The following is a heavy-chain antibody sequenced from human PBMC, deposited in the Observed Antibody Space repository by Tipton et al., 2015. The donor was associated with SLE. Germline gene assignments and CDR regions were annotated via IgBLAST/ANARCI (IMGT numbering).Heavy chain of an antibody. V-gene: IGHV4-34*01. CDR1: GGSFSDYY. J-gene: IGHJ4*02. CDR2: INHSETT. Sequence: TLSLTCAVYGGSFSDYYWSWIRQPPGKGLEWIGEINHSETTYYKSSLKSRVTMSVDTSKNQFSLRVNSVTAADTDIYYCARAHYSGSCTQFFDFWGQGTLVTVSS. D-gene: IGHD2-15*01. CDR3: ARAHYSGSCTQFFDF.